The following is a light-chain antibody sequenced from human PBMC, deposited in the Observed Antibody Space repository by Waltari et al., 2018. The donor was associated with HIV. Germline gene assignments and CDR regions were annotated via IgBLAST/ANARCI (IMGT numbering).Light chain of an antibody. CDR2: AAS. J-gene: IGKJ5*01. V-gene: IGKV1-9*01. Sequence: DIQLTQSPSFLSASVGDRVTITCRASQGITSYLAWYQQKPGKAPKLLIYAASTLQIGVPSRFSGSGSGTEFTLTISSLQPEDFATYYCQQLNSYLLTFGQGTRLEIK. CDR1: QGITSY. CDR3: QQLNSYLLT.